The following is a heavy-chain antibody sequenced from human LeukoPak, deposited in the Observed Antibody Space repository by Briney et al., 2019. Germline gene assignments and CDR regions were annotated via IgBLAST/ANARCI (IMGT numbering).Heavy chain of an antibody. CDR1: GFTFSIYA. J-gene: IGHJ4*02. CDR2: LSGGGGTT. CDR3: AKAYVWAAAGPFDY. D-gene: IGHD6-13*01. Sequence: GGSLRLSCAASGFTFSIYAMSWVRQAPGKGLEWVSALSGGGGTTYYADSVKGRFTISRDNSKNTLYLQMNSLRAEDTAVYYCAKAYVWAAAGPFDYWGQGTLVTVSS. V-gene: IGHV3-23*01.